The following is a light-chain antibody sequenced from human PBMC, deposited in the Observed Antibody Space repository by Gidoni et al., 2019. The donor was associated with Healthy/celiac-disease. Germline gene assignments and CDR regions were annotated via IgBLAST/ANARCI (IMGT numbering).Light chain of an antibody. CDR1: QSISNY. Sequence: HMTLSPSSLSASAGDRVTITCRASQSISNYLNWYQQKPGKAPKLLIYAASNLQSGVPSRFSGSGSGTDFTLTISSLQPEDFATYYCQQGYNTPLTFGGXTKVEIK. CDR2: AAS. V-gene: IGKV1-39*01. CDR3: QQGYNTPLT. J-gene: IGKJ4*01.